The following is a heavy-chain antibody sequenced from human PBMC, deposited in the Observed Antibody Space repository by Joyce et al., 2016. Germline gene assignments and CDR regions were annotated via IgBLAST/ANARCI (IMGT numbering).Heavy chain of an antibody. CDR1: GGSISSSSYY. Sequence: QLQLQESGPGLVRPSETLSLTCTVSGGSISSSSYYWGWIRQPPGWGLEWIGCFYYSGTTYYTPSLKSRVTISVDPSKNQFSLKLSSVTAADTAVYYCARDGFLEWLGDDHWGQGTLVTVSS. J-gene: IGHJ4*02. CDR3: ARDGFLEWLGDDH. CDR2: FYYSGTT. V-gene: IGHV4-39*07. D-gene: IGHD3-3*01.